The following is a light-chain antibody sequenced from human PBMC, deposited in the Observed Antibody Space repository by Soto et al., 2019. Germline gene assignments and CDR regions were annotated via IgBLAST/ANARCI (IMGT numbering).Light chain of an antibody. CDR2: EGS. V-gene: IGLV2-23*01. Sequence: QSALTQPASVSGSPGQSITISCTGTSSDVGSYNLVSWYQQHPGKAPKLMIYEGSKRPSGVSNRFSGSKSGNTASLTISGLQAEDEAVYYCCSYAGSGFVFGTGTKVTVL. CDR1: SSDVGSYNL. J-gene: IGLJ1*01. CDR3: CSYAGSGFV.